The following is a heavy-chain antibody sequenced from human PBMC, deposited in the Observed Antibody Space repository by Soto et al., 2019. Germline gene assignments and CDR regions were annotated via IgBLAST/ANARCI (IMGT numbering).Heavy chain of an antibody. CDR3: ARDEKKSAKYSSSWYRAFEI. D-gene: IGHD6-13*01. CDR2: IYYSGST. V-gene: IGHV4-31*03. Sequence: PSETLSLTCTVSGGSISSGGYYWSWIRQHPGKGLEWIGYIYYSGSTYYNPSLKSRVTISVDTSKNQFSLKLSSVTAADTAVYYCARDEKKSAKYSSSWYRAFEIWGQGTMVTVSS. J-gene: IGHJ3*02. CDR1: GGSISSGGYY.